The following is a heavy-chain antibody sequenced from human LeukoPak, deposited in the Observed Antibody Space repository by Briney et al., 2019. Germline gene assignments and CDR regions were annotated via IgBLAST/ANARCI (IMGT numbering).Heavy chain of an antibody. J-gene: IGHJ3*02. Sequence: GGSLRLSCAASGFTFSSYSMTWVRQAPGKGLEWVSYISSSRSTIYYADSVKGRFTISRDNAKNSLYLQMNRLRYEDTAVYYCARDGRIDAFDIWGQGTMVTVSS. CDR1: GFTFSSYS. CDR3: ARDGRIDAFDI. V-gene: IGHV3-48*02. CDR2: ISSSRSTI.